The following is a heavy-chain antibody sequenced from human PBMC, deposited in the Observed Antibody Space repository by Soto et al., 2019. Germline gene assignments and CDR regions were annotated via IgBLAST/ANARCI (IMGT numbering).Heavy chain of an antibody. J-gene: IGHJ4*02. D-gene: IGHD3-10*01. CDR3: ATPTRGDLNY. CDR1: VGTFSSYA. Sequence: QVQLVQSGAEVKKPGSSVKVSCKASVGTFSSYAISWVRQAPGQGLEWMGGIIPIFGTANYAQKFQGRVTITAYDSTSTACIELSSLRSKDMALYYYATPTRGDLNYWGQETMVTVSS. V-gene: IGHV1-69*12. CDR2: IIPIFGTA.